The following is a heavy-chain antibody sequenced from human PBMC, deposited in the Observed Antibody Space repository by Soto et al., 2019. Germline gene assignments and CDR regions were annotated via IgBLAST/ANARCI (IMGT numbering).Heavy chain of an antibody. J-gene: IGHJ4*02. CDR1: GFTFSSYA. V-gene: IGHV3-30-3*01. CDR3: ARPDYGSGSYPDY. Sequence: QVQLVESGGGVVQPGRSLRLSCTASGFTFSSYAMHWVRQAPGKGLEWVAVISYDGSNKYYADSVKGRFTISRDNSKNTLFRKMNSLRAEDTAVYYWARPDYGSGSYPDYWGQGTLVTVSS. CDR2: ISYDGSNK. D-gene: IGHD3-10*01.